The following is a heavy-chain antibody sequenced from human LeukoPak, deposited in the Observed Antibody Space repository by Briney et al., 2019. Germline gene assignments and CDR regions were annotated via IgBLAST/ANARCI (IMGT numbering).Heavy chain of an antibody. CDR2: IKQDGSEK. Sequence: GESLRLSCAASGFTFSKYWMSWVRQAPGKGLEWVANIKQDGSEKYYVDSMKDRFTISRDNAKNSLYLQMNSLRAEDTAVYFCARHPIITMVRGSTIAPHRYFDYWGQGTLVTVSS. CDR3: ARHPIITMVRGSTIAPHRYFDY. J-gene: IGHJ4*02. D-gene: IGHD3-10*01. CDR1: GFTFSKYW. V-gene: IGHV3-7*01.